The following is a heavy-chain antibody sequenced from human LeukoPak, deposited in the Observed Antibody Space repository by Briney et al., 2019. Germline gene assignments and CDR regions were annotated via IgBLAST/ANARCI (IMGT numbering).Heavy chain of an antibody. Sequence: SETLSLTCTVSGGSISSYYWSWIRQPPGKGLEWIGYFYYSGSTNYNPSLKSRVTISVDTSKNQFSLKLSSVTAADTAMYYCARRLYYDILTGWGDFYFDYWGQGTLVTVSS. D-gene: IGHD3-9*01. CDR3: ARRLYYDILTGWGDFYFDY. V-gene: IGHV4-59*08. J-gene: IGHJ4*02. CDR2: FYYSGST. CDR1: GGSISSYY.